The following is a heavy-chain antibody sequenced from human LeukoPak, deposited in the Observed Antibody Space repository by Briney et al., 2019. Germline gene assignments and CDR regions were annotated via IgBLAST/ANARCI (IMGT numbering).Heavy chain of an antibody. J-gene: IGHJ4*02. CDR3: ARWGSGYNLFDY. CDR1: GFIFEDYG. V-gene: IGHV3-20*04. Sequence: GGSLRLSCAPSGFIFEDYGMHWVRQAPGKGLEWVSGINWNGGSTGYADSVKGRFTISRDNAKNSLSLQMNSLRAEDTALYYCARWGSGYNLFDYWGQGILVTVSS. D-gene: IGHD3-3*01. CDR2: INWNGGST.